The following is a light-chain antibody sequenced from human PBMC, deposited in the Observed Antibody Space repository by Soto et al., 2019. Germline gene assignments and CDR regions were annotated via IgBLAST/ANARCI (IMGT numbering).Light chain of an antibody. CDR1: QSVSSSY. V-gene: IGKV3-20*01. CDR3: QQYGSSPLT. J-gene: IGKJ1*01. Sequence: EIVLTQSPGTLSLSPGERATLSCRASQSVSSSYLAWYQHKPGQAPRLLIYGASSRATGIPDRFSGSGSVTDFTLTISRLEPEDFAVYYGQQYGSSPLTFGQGTKVDIK. CDR2: GAS.